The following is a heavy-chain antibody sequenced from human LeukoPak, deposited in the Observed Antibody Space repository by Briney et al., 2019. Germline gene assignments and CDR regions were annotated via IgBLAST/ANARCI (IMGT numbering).Heavy chain of an antibody. CDR3: ARDYYDSSGYYLGIAYYYGMDV. CDR2: INPSGGST. J-gene: IGHJ6*02. D-gene: IGHD3-22*01. V-gene: IGHV1-46*01. CDR1: GYTLTSYY. Sequence: ASVKVSCKASGYTLTSYYLHWVRQAPGQGLEWMGIINPSGGSTSYAQKFQGRVTMTRDTSTSTVYMELSSLRSEDTAVYYCARDYYDSSGYYLGIAYYYGMDVWGQGTTVTVSS.